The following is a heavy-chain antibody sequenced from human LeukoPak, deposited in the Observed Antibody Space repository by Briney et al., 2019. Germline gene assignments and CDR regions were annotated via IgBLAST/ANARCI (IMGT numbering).Heavy chain of an antibody. V-gene: IGHV4-39*07. CDR2: IYYSGST. Sequence: SETLSLTCTVSGGSISSSSYYWGWIRQPPGKGLGWIGSIYYSGSTYYNPSLKSRVTISVDTSKNQFSLKLSSVTAADTAVYYCAARYLTGYSSSWYYFDYWGQGTLVTVSS. D-gene: IGHD6-13*01. J-gene: IGHJ4*02. CDR1: GGSISSSSYY. CDR3: AARYLTGYSSSWYYFDY.